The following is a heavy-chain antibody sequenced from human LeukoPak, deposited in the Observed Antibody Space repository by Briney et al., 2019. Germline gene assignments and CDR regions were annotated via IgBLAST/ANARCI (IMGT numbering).Heavy chain of an antibody. V-gene: IGHV4-34*01. Sequence: PSETLSLTCAVYGGSFSGYYWSWIRQPPGKGLEWIGEINHSGSTNYNPSLKSRVTISVDTSKNQFSLKLSSVTAADTAVYYCARGRDGDYVSYFDYWGQGTLVTVSS. CDR3: ARGRDGDYVSYFDY. CDR2: INHSGST. D-gene: IGHD4-17*01. CDR1: GGSFSGYY. J-gene: IGHJ4*02.